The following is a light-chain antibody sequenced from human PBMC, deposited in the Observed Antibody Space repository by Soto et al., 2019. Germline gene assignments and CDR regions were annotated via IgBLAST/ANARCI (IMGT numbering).Light chain of an antibody. V-gene: IGKV1-17*01. CDR1: QVIGNN. CDR3: LQHHTYPLT. Sequence: IQMTQSPSSLSASVGDRVTLTCRASQVIGNNLGWYQQKPGNAPKRLIYAAYTLEGGVPSRFSGSGYATEFTLTISSLQSEDFATYYCLQHHTYPLTFGQGTKLEI. CDR2: AAY. J-gene: IGKJ2*01.